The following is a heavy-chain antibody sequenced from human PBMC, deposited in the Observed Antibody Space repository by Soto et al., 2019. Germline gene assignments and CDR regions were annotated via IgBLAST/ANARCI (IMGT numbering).Heavy chain of an antibody. CDR3: AKSGGDWYFDL. J-gene: IGHJ2*01. D-gene: IGHD3-16*01. CDR1: GLTFSSYA. V-gene: IGHV3-23*01. Sequence: EVQLLESGGGLAQPGGSLRLSCAASGLTFSSYAMSWVRQAPGKGLEWVSSISGSGDSTYNADYVKGRFTISRDNSKSTLYLQMNSLRAEDTAVYYCAKSGGDWYFDLWCRGTLVTVSS. CDR2: ISGSGDST.